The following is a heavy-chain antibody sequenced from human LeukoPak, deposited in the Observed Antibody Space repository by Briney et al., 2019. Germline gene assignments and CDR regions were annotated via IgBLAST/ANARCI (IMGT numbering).Heavy chain of an antibody. CDR1: GGSFSGYY. J-gene: IGHJ6*03. CDR3: ARAKSSNGWYHYYYYYMDV. V-gene: IGHV4-34*01. D-gene: IGHD6-19*01. CDR2: INHSGST. Sequence: PSEALSLTCAVYGGSFSGYYCSWIRQPPGKGLEWIGEINHSGSTNYNPSLKSRVTISVDTSKNQFSLKLSSVTAADTAVYYCARAKSSNGWYHYYYYYMDVWGKGTTVTVS.